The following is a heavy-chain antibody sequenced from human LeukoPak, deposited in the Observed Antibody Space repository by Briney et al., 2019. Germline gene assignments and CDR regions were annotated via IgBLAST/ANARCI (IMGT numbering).Heavy chain of an antibody. CDR2: ISGSGGST. D-gene: IGHD6-19*01. CDR3: AKDAAVFPPSNWFDP. CDR1: GFTFSSCA. Sequence: PGGSLRLSXAASGFTFSSCAMSWVRQAPGKGLEWVSAISGSGGSTYYADSVKGRFTISRDNSKNTLYLQMNSLRAEDTAVYYCAKDAAVFPPSNWFDPWGQGTLVTVSS. V-gene: IGHV3-23*01. J-gene: IGHJ5*02.